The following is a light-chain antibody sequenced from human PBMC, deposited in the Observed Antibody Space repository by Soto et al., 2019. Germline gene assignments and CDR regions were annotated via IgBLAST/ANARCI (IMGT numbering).Light chain of an antibody. CDR2: GAS. V-gene: IGKV3-20*01. J-gene: IGKJ5*01. Sequence: EIVMTQSPATLSVSPGERATLSCRASQNVGNNLVWYQQKPGRAPRLLIYGASTRAAGIPDRFSGGGSGTDFTLTISRLEPEDFAVYYCQQYGTSPRSITFGQGTRLEIK. CDR3: QQYGTSPRSIT. CDR1: QNVGNN.